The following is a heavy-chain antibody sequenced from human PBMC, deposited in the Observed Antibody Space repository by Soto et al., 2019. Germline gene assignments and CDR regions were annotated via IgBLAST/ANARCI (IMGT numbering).Heavy chain of an antibody. V-gene: IGHV4-30-2*01. D-gene: IGHD6-19*01. CDR2: IYHSGST. CDR3: ATQAGQWRYNGSDL. J-gene: IGHJ5*02. Sequence: PPGKGLEWIGYIYHSGSTYCNPSLKSRVTISVDRSKNQFSLKLSSVTAADTAVYYCATQAGQWRYNGSDLWGQGTLVTGSS.